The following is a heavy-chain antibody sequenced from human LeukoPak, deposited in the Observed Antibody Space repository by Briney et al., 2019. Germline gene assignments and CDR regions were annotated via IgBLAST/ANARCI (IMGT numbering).Heavy chain of an antibody. CDR3: ARDIGRGMYYYDSSAGDYFDY. Sequence: RGTLRLSCAAAGFTSSSNGMSWVRHAPGEGRGWVANIKQVGSEKYYVDSVNGRFTISRDNGRNSLYLQMNSMRAEDTAVYYCARDIGRGMYYYDSSAGDYFDYWGQGTLVTVFS. V-gene: IGHV3-7*01. CDR1: GFTSSSNG. D-gene: IGHD3-22*01. J-gene: IGHJ4*02. CDR2: IKQVGSEK.